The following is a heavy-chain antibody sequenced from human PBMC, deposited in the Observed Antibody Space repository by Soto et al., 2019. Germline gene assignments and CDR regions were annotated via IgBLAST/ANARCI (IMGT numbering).Heavy chain of an antibody. J-gene: IGHJ3*02. CDR1: GFIFSSYA. CDR2: ISGGGGSK. V-gene: IGHV3-23*01. D-gene: IGHD6-19*01. Sequence: GGSLRLSCAASGFIFSSYAMNWVRQAPGKVLEWVSDISGGGGSKYYADSVKGRFTSTRNNSKNTLLLKMNSLRVEDTALYYCAKDIDIAVAGLEAFDMWGQGTMVTVSS. CDR3: AKDIDIAVAGLEAFDM.